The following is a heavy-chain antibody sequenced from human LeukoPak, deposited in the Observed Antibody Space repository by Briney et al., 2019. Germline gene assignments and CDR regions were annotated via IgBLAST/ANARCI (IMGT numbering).Heavy chain of an antibody. Sequence: GGSLRLSCAASGFTFSSYGMHWVRQAPGKGLEWVAVISYDGSNKYYADSVKGRFTISRDNSKNTLYLQMNSLRAEDTAVYYCARGDSSAYYSFDYWGQGTLVTVSS. CDR1: GFTFSSYG. D-gene: IGHD3-22*01. V-gene: IGHV3-30*03. CDR3: ARGDSSAYYSFDY. CDR2: ISYDGSNK. J-gene: IGHJ4*02.